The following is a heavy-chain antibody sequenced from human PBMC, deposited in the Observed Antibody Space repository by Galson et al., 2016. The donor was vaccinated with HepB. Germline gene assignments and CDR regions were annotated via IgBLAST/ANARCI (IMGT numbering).Heavy chain of an antibody. CDR3: ARRSHWGNYFDY. Sequence: ETLSLTCTVTGGSISTSSYFWGWIRQPPGKGLEWIGNINYSGSTYYNSSLKSRVTISIDTSKNQFSLKLTSVTAADTAIYYCARRSHWGNYFDYWGQGTLVTVSS. CDR1: GGSISTSSYF. V-gene: IGHV4-39*07. CDR2: INYSGST. D-gene: IGHD7-27*01. J-gene: IGHJ4*02.